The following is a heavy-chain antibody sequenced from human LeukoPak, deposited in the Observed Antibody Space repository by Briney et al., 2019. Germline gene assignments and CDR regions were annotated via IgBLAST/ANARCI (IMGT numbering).Heavy chain of an antibody. Sequence: SGGSLRLSCAASGFTFSNYAMNWVRQAPGKGLEWVSTISSSGGGTYYAYSVKGRFAISRDNSKNTLYLQMNSLRAEDTAVYYCASKYSGTYYVDYWGQGTLVTVCS. V-gene: IGHV3-23*01. CDR1: GFTFSNYA. D-gene: IGHD1-26*01. CDR3: ASKYSGTYYVDY. CDR2: ISSSGGGT. J-gene: IGHJ4*02.